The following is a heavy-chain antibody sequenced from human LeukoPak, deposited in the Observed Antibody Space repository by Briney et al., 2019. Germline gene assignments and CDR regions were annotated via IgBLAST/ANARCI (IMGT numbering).Heavy chain of an antibody. CDR1: GFSLSVYA. CDR2: ISGSGGST. D-gene: IGHD3-9*01. Sequence: GGALKLSCAASGFSLSVYAMGWVRQAPGKGLEWVSAISGSGGSTYYADSVKGRFTISRDNSKNTLYLQMNSLRAEDTAVYYCAKEVTIFSEFDYWGQGTLVTVSS. V-gene: IGHV3-23*01. CDR3: AKEVTIFSEFDY. J-gene: IGHJ4*02.